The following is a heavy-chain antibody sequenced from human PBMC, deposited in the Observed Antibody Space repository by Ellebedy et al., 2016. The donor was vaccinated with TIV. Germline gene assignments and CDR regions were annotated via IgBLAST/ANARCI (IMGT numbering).Heavy chain of an antibody. Sequence: ASVKVSXXASGYTFTSYGISWVRQAPGQGLEWMGRVNPATGGTDYAQNLQGRVTMTRDTSIDTAFLELSSLRSDDTAVYYCAREMSVDGRMYDYWGQGTLVTVSS. D-gene: IGHD6-19*01. J-gene: IGHJ4*02. CDR1: GYTFTSYG. CDR3: AREMSVDGRMYDY. CDR2: VNPATGGT. V-gene: IGHV1-18*01.